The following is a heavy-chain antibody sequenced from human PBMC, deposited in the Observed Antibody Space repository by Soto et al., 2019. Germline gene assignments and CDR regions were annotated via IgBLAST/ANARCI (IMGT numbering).Heavy chain of an antibody. Sequence: SETLCLTCTVSGGSISSYYWTWIRQPPGKGLEWIGYIYYSGSTNYNPSLKSRVTISVDTSKNQFSLKLSSVTAADTAVYYCGRDCTNGVCYGYDYYGMDVWGQGTTVTVSS. CDR3: GRDCTNGVCYGYDYYGMDV. CDR1: GGSISSYY. CDR2: IYYSGST. J-gene: IGHJ6*02. V-gene: IGHV4-59*12. D-gene: IGHD2-8*01.